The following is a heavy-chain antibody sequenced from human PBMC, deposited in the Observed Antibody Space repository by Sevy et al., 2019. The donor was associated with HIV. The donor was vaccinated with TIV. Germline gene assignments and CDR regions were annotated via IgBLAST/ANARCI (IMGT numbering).Heavy chain of an antibody. CDR1: GFTFSSYN. V-gene: IGHV3-21*01. J-gene: IGHJ6*02. CDR3: ARVVAYCSGGSCFPGYYYGMDV. Sequence: GGSLRLSCAASGFTFSSYNMNWVSQAPGKGLESVSSISSSSNYIYYADSMKGRFTISRDNAKNSLYLQMNSLRAEDTTVYYCARVVAYCSGGSCFPGYYYGMDVWGQGTTVTVSS. D-gene: IGHD2-15*01. CDR2: ISSSSNYI.